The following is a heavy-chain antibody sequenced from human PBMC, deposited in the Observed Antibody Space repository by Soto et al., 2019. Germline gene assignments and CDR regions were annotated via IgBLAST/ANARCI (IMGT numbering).Heavy chain of an antibody. J-gene: IGHJ6*02. CDR2: IIPIFGTA. V-gene: IGHV1-69*13. Sequence: SVKVSCKASGGTFSSYAISWVRQAPGQGLEWMGGIIPIFGTANYAQKFQGRVTITADESTSTAYMELSSLRSEDTAVYYCARDESPRITMIVVVHTPYYYYGMDVWGQGTTVSSP. D-gene: IGHD3-22*01. CDR3: ARDESPRITMIVVVHTPYYYYGMDV. CDR1: GGTFSSYA.